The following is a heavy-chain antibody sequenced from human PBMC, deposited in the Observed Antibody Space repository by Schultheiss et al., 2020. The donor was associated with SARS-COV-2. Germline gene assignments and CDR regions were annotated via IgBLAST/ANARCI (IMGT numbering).Heavy chain of an antibody. J-gene: IGHJ4*02. CDR1: GGSISSGSYY. CDR3: AGGAVVVAATYDY. Sequence: SETLSLTCTVSGGSISSGSYYWSWIRQPAGKGLEWIGRIYTSGSTNYNPSLKSRVTISVDTSKNQFSLKLSSVNAADTAVYYCAGGAVVVAATYDYWGQGTLVTVSS. CDR2: IYTSGST. V-gene: IGHV4-61*02. D-gene: IGHD2-15*01.